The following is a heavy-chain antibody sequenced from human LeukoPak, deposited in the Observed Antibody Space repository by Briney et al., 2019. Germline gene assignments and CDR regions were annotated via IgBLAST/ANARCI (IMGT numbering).Heavy chain of an antibody. V-gene: IGHV3-30-3*01. CDR2: ISYDGSNK. CDR3: ARAWGTMIVVVMLVY. CDR1: GFIFSDCY. J-gene: IGHJ4*02. D-gene: IGHD3-22*01. Sequence: GGSLRLSCAASGFIFSDCYMSWFRQAPGKGLEWVAVISYDGSNKYYADSGKGRFTISRDNSKNTLYLQMNSLRAEDTAVYYCARAWGTMIVVVMLVYWGQGTLVTVSS.